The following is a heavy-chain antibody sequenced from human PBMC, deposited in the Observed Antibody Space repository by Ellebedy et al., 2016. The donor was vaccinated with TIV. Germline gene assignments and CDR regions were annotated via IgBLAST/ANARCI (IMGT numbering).Heavy chain of an antibody. CDR2: ISDTSDHI. Sequence: PGGALRLSCAASGFLFNAYSMNWVRRAPGKGLEWVSSISDTSDHIYYADSVQGRFTISRDNAKNSVYLQINSLRDEDTAVYYCVRAPGLAPGTFDFWGQGTLVTVSS. V-gene: IGHV3-21*01. CDR3: VRAPGLAPGTFDF. CDR1: GFLFNAYS. J-gene: IGHJ4*02. D-gene: IGHD1-1*01.